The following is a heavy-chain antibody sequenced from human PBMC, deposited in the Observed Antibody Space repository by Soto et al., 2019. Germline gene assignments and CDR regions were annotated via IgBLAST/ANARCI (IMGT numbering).Heavy chain of an antibody. CDR3: ARHPVTMTVVVTQTPGGRFDP. Sequence: SETLSLTCTVSGGSISSSSYYWGWIRQPPGKGLEWIGSIYYSGSTYYNPSLKSRVTISVDASKNQFSLKLSSVTAADTAVYYCARHPVTMTVVVTQTPGGRFDPWGQGTLVTVSS. CDR2: IYYSGST. CDR1: GGSISSSSYY. D-gene: IGHD3-22*01. V-gene: IGHV4-39*01. J-gene: IGHJ5*02.